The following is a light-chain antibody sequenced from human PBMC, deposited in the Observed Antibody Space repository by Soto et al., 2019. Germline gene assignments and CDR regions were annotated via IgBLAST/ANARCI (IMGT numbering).Light chain of an antibody. CDR3: SSSAGTNKMV. Sequence: QSVLTQPPSVSGAPGQRVTISCTGSSSNIGAGYDVHWYQQLPGTAPKLLIYGNSNRPSGVPDRFSGSKSGTSASLSVSGLQAEDEADYYCSSSAGTNKMVFGGGTKLTVL. J-gene: IGLJ2*01. CDR1: SSNIGAGYD. V-gene: IGLV1-40*01. CDR2: GNS.